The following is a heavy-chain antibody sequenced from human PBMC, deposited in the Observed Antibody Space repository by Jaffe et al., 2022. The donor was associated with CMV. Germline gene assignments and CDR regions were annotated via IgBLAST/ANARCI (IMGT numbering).Heavy chain of an antibody. CDR2: IKQDGSEK. D-gene: IGHD6-19*01. CDR3: ARENIAVALYYYYMDV. J-gene: IGHJ6*03. CDR1: GFTFSSYW. V-gene: IGHV3-7*03. Sequence: EVQLVESGGGLVQPGGSLRLSCAASGFTFSSYWMSWVRQAPGKGLEWVANIKQDGSEKYYVDSVKGRFTISRDNAKNSLYLQMNSLRAEDTAVYYCARENIAVALYYYYMDVWGKGTTVTVSS.